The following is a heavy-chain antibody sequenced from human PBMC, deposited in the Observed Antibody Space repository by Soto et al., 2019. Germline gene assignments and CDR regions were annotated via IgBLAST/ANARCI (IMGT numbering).Heavy chain of an antibody. V-gene: IGHV3-11*01. J-gene: IGHJ6*02. CDR2: ITFSGNTV. CDR1: GFTFSDSY. Sequence: GGSLRLSCAASGFTFSDSYMSWIRQAPGKGLEWISYITFSGNTVYYADSLKGRFTISRDNAKNSLYLQMNRLRAEDTAVYYCARVSWREKYGMNVWGQGTTVTVSS. CDR3: ARVSWREKYGMNV.